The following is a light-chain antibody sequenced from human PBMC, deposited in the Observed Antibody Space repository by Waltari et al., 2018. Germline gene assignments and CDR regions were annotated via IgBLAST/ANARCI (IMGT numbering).Light chain of an antibody. V-gene: IGKV3D-20*01. CDR2: DAS. CDR3: QMYVRLPVT. Sequence: ASQSVGRALAWYQQQPGQAPRLLSYDASSRATGSSDKFSGSGSGTDFSLTINRVEPEDFAVYFCQMYVRLPVTFGPGTKVEVK. J-gene: IGKJ1*01. CDR1: QSVGRA.